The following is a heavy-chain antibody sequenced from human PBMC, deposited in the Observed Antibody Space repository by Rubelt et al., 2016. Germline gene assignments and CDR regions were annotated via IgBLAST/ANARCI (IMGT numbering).Heavy chain of an antibody. Sequence: QVQLVQSGSELKKPGASVKVSCKASGYTFTSYAMNWVRQAPGQGLEWMGWINTNTGNPTYAQGFTGRFVFSLDTSVSTAYLQISSLKAEDTAVYYCRKHRITVVRVIIPYYYYYGMDVWGQGTTVTVSS. CDR2: INTNTGNP. CDR1: GYTFTSYA. J-gene: IGHJ6*02. D-gene: IGHD3-10*01. V-gene: IGHV7-4-1*02. CDR3: RKHRITVVRVIIPYYYYYGMDV.